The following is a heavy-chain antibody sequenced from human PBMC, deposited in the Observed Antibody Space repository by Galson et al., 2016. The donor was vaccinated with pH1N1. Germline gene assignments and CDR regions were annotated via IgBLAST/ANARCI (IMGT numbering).Heavy chain of an antibody. Sequence: ETLSLTCTVSGGSISSYYWSWIRQPAGKGLEWIGYIYTSGSTSYNPSLKSRVTMSVDTSKNQFSLKLTSVTAADTAVYYCARGLAVAGTFYFDPWGQGTLVTVSS. CDR3: ARGLAVAGTFYFDP. D-gene: IGHD6-19*01. CDR2: IYTSGST. J-gene: IGHJ4*02. V-gene: IGHV4-4*09. CDR1: GGSISSYY.